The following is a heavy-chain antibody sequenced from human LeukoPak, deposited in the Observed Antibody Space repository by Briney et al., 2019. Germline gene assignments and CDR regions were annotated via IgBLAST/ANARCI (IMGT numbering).Heavy chain of an antibody. CDR2: SNGSGDNT. V-gene: IGHV3-23*01. Sequence: GGSLRLSCAASGFTFSNYAMNWVRQAPGKGLEWVSGSNGSGDNTDYADSVKGRFTISRDNSKNKLYLQMTSLRAEDTAVYYCXXAXXLLWFGGDAFDVWGQGTMVTVSS. D-gene: IGHD3-10*01. CDR3: XXAXXLLWFGGDAFDV. CDR1: GFTFSNYA. J-gene: IGHJ3*01.